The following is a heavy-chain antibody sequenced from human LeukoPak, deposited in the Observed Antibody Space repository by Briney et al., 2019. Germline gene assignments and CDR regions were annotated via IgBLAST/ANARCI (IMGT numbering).Heavy chain of an antibody. CDR1: GHSISSYY. CDR3: ARVAVAPSRPDPFDT. J-gene: IGHJ3*02. Sequence: SETLSLICTVSGHSISSYYWSWIRQPPGKGLEWIGYIYYSGSTNYNPSLKSRVTISVDTSKNQFSLELTSVTAADTAVYYCARVAVAPSRPDPFDTWGQGTMVTVSS. V-gene: IGHV4-59*08. CDR2: IYYSGST. D-gene: IGHD4-23*01.